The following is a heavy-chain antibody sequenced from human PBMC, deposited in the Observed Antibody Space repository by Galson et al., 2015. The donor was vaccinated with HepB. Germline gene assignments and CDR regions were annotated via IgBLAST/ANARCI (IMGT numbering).Heavy chain of an antibody. CDR1: GFTVSSNY. D-gene: IGHD3-10*01. CDR3: ARELAHYYYGSGSYYSNYYYYYMDV. J-gene: IGHJ6*03. CDR2: IYSGGST. Sequence: SLRLSCAASGFTVSSNYMSWVRQAPGKGLEWVSVIYSGGSTYYADSVKGRFTISRDNSKNTLYLQMNSLRAEDTAVYYCARELAHYYYGSGSYYSNYYYYYMDVWGKGTTVTVSS. V-gene: IGHV3-53*01.